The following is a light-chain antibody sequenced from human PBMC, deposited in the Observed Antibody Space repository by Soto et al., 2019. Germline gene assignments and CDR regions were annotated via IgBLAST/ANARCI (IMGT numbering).Light chain of an antibody. CDR2: EVS. J-gene: IGLJ1*01. CDR1: SSDVGGYNY. CDR3: SSYTSTSTLV. V-gene: IGLV2-14*01. Sequence: QSVLTQPASVSGSPGQSITISCTGTSSDVGGYNYVSWYQHHPGKAPKLMISEVSNRPSGVSNRFSGSKSGNTASLTISRLQAEDEADYYCSSYTSTSTLVFGTGTKVTVL.